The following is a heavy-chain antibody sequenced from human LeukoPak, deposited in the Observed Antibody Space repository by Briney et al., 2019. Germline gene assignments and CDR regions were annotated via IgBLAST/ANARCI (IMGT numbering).Heavy chain of an antibody. CDR1: GYTFTSYD. CDR2: MNPNSGNT. CDR3: ARGGYRSDWLLWTKYRRYYFDY. Sequence: ASVKVSCKASGYTFTSYDINWVRQATGQGLEWMGWMNPNSGNTGYAQKFQGRVTITRNTSISTAYMELSSLRSEDTAVYYCARGGYRSDWLLWTKYRRYYFDYWGQGTLVTVSS. V-gene: IGHV1-8*03. J-gene: IGHJ4*02. D-gene: IGHD3-9*01.